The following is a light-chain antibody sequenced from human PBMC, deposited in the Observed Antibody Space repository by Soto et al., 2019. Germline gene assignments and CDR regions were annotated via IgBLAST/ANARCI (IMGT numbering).Light chain of an antibody. V-gene: IGKV3-20*01. CDR1: QSLTTSF. CDR3: QQYGTSEII. Sequence: EMVLTQSAGTLSLSPGERATLSCRASQSLTTSFIAWYQQKPGQAPRLLIYDTSSRATGIPDRFSGRGSGTDFTLTISSLEPEDFAVFISQQYGTSEIIFGQGTRLE. CDR2: DTS. J-gene: IGKJ5*01.